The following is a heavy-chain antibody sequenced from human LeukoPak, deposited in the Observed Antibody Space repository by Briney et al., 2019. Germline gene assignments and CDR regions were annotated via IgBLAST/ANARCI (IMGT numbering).Heavy chain of an antibody. J-gene: IGHJ6*03. CDR2: ISAYNGNT. V-gene: IGHV1-18*01. CDR1: GYTFTSYG. CDR3: ARSSTSFSYYYMDV. D-gene: IGHD2-2*01. Sequence: ASVKVSCKASGYTFTSYGISWVRQAPGQGLEWMGWISAYNGNTNYAQKLQGRVTMTTDTSTSTAYMELRSLRSDDTAVYYCARSSTSFSYYYMDVWGKGTTVTVSS.